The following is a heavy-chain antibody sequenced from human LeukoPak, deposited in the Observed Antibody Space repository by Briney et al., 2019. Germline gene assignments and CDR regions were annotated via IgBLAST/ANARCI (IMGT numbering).Heavy chain of an antibody. CDR2: IKSKADGCTT. V-gene: IGHV3-15*01. CDR3: TTLEQDYFDSSGYDVYYMDV. D-gene: IGHD3-22*01. CDR1: GFIFSTAW. J-gene: IGHJ6*03. Sequence: AGGSLRLSCAASGFIFSTAWMIWVRQAPGKGLEWVGRIKSKADGCTTDYAAPVKGRFTISRDDSKNTLYLEMSGLKTEDTAVYYCTTLEQDYFDSSGYDVYYMDVWGKGTTVTVSS.